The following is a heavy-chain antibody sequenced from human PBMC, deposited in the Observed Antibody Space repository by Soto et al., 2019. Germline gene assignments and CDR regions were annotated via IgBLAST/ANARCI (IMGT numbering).Heavy chain of an antibody. CDR3: ARDLAAGDF. V-gene: IGHV1-46*01. D-gene: IGHD6-13*01. CDR1: GYIFINYY. CDR2: VNANGGST. Sequence: QVQLVQSGAEVKKPGASVKGSCKAAGYIFINYYIHWVRQAPGQGLEWIGRVNANGGSTNYAQKVRGRVTLARDTSTSTVYMDLSSLRSEDKAMYYCARDLAAGDFWGQGTLVTVSS. J-gene: IGHJ4*02.